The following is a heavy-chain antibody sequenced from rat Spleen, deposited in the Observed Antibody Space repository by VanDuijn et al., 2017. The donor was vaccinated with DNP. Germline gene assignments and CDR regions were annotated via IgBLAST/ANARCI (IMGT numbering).Heavy chain of an antibody. D-gene: IGHD1-1*01. V-gene: IGHV5-31*01. Sequence: EVQLVESGGELVKPGRSLILSCVASGFTFNYYWMTWIRKVPGKGLEWVASISTGAGTIYYPDSVKGRFTISSDNAKNTLYLQMNSLRSEDTATYYCTRIDYYGGESWFAYWGEGTLVTVSS. CDR1: GFTFNYYW. J-gene: IGHJ3*01. CDR3: TRIDYYGGESWFAY. CDR2: ISTGAGTI.